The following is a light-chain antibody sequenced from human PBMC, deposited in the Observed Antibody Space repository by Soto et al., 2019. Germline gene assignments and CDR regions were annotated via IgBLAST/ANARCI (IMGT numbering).Light chain of an antibody. Sequence: QSVLTQPPSASGSPGQSVTISCTGTSSDVGGYNYVSWYQQHPGKAPKLMIYEVSKRPSGVPDRFSGSKSGNTASLTFSGLQAEDEADYYCSSYAGSNHYVFGTGTKVTVL. CDR3: SSYAGSNHYV. CDR1: SSDVGGYNY. CDR2: EVS. V-gene: IGLV2-8*01. J-gene: IGLJ1*01.